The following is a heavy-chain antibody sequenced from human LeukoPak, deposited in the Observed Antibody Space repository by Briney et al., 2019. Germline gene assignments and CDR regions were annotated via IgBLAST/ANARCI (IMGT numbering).Heavy chain of an antibody. CDR2: MNPNSGNT. V-gene: IGHV1-8*01. D-gene: IGHD5-12*01. CDR1: GYTFTIYD. CDR3: AKAGIVATMNADWFDP. J-gene: IGHJ5*02. Sequence: ASVTVSFKSSGYTFTIYDINWVRQATGQGLEWMGWMNPNSGNTGYAQKFQGRVTMTRDTSISTAYMELSSLRSEDTAVYYCAKAGIVATMNADWFDPWGQGTLVTVSS.